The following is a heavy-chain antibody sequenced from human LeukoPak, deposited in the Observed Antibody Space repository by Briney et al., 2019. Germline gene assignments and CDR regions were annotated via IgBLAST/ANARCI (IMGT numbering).Heavy chain of an antibody. CDR1: GGSVSSGSYY. Sequence: SETLSLTCTVSGGSVSSGSYYWSWIRQPPGKGLEWIGEINHSGSTNYNPSLKSRVTISVDTSKNQFSLKLSSVTAADTAVYYCATRGYSGYDYGFDYWGQGTLVTVSS. J-gene: IGHJ4*02. CDR2: INHSGST. CDR3: ATRGYSGYDYGFDY. D-gene: IGHD5-12*01. V-gene: IGHV4-39*07.